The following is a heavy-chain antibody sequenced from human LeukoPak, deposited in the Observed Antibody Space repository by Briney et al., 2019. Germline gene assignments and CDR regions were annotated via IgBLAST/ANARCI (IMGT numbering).Heavy chain of an antibody. D-gene: IGHD5-18*01. CDR2: IKTETDGGTT. CDR1: GFIFSNAW. CDR3: TTPQLWLRGALGY. J-gene: IGHJ4*02. Sequence: MAGGSLRLSCVGSGFIFSNAWMSWVSQAPGKGLEWVGRIKTETDGGTTDYAAPVKGRFTISRDDSKNTLYLQMDSLKTEDTAVYYCTTPQLWLRGALGYWGQGTLVTVTS. V-gene: IGHV3-15*01.